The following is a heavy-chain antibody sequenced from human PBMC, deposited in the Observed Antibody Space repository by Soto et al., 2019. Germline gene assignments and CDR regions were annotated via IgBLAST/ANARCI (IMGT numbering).Heavy chain of an antibody. CDR3: ARDVTATRYNWFDP. D-gene: IGHD2-21*02. CDR2: IIPIFGTA. Sequence: SVKVSCKASGGTFSSYAISWVRQAPGQGLEWMGGIIPIFGTANYAQKFQGRVTITADESTSTAYMELSSLRSEDTAVYYCARDVTATRYNWFDPWGQGTLVTVSS. CDR1: GGTFSSYA. V-gene: IGHV1-69*13. J-gene: IGHJ5*02.